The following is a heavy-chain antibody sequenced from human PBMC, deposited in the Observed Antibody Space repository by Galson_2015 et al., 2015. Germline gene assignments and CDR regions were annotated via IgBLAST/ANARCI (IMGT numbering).Heavy chain of an antibody. Sequence: SETLSLTCAVSGGSISSSNWWSWVRQPTGKGLEWIGEIYHSGSTNYNPSLKSRVPISVDKSKNQFSLKLSSVTAADTAVYYCARGSSGKRSGAFDSWAQGTMVPVSS. J-gene: IGHJ3*01. V-gene: IGHV4-4*02. CDR3: ARGSSGKRSGAFDS. CDR2: IYHSGST. CDR1: GGSISSSNW. D-gene: IGHD3-22*01.